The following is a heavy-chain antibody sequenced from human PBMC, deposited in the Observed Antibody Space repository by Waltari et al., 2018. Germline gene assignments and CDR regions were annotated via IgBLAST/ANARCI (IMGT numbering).Heavy chain of an antibody. CDR2: ISTYNGNT. CDR1: GYMFRNFG. D-gene: IGHD3-10*02. J-gene: IGHJ5*02. CDR3: ARDRRDDNNSVRWLDP. V-gene: IGHV1-18*01. Sequence: QIQLVRSGGEVKKPGASVKVSCKASGYMFRNFGIFWVRQAPGQGLEFMGWISTYNGNTNYAQTFQGRLTLTTDTSASTAYMEWSSLTSDDTAVYYCARDRRDDNNSVRWLDPWGQGTLVTVSS.